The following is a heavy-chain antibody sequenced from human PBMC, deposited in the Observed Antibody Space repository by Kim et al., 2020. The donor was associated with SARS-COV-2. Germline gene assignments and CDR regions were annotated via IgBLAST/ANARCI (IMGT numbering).Heavy chain of an antibody. CDR1: GGSISSSNW. CDR3: ASTSSTSWAVWFDP. J-gene: IGHJ5*02. D-gene: IGHD2-2*01. Sequence: SETLSLTCAVSGGSISSSNWWSWVRQPPGKGLEWIGEIYHSGSTNYNPSLKSRVTISVDKSKNQFSLKLSSVTAADTAVYYCASTSSTSWAVWFDPWGQGTLVTVSS. CDR2: IYHSGST. V-gene: IGHV4-4*02.